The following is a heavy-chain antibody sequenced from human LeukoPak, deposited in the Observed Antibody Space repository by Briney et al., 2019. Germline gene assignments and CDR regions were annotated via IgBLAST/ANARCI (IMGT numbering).Heavy chain of an antibody. J-gene: IGHJ4*02. Sequence: GGSLRLSCAASGYPVSDNYMTWVRQAPGKGLEWVSVIYNGGTTKYADSVKGRFIISRDNSRNMLYLQMNSLRVEDTAVYYCARWPTMGGRWGQGTLVTVSS. CDR2: IYNGGTT. V-gene: IGHV3-66*01. D-gene: IGHD3-16*01. CDR3: ARWPTMGGR. CDR1: GYPVSDNY.